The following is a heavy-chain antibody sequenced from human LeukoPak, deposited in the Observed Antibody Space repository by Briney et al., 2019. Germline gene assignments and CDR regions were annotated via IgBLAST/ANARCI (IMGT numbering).Heavy chain of an antibody. CDR3: ARSSRRYCSGGSCYSGVLGYLDY. D-gene: IGHD2-15*01. Sequence: GGSLRLSCAASGFTFRRYGMSWVRQAPGKGLEWVSSLSGSGGSTYYADSVKGRFTISRDNAKNSLYLQMNSLRAEDTAVYYCARSSRRYCSGGSCYSGVLGYLDYWGQGTLVTVSS. CDR1: GFTFRRYG. CDR2: LSGSGGST. V-gene: IGHV3-23*01. J-gene: IGHJ4*02.